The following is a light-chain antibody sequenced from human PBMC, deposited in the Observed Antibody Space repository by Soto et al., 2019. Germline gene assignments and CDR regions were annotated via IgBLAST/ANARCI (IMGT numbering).Light chain of an antibody. V-gene: IGLV2-14*01. J-gene: IGLJ2*01. CDR2: EVS. Sequence: QSVLTQPASVSGSPGQSITISCTGTSSDVGGYNLDSWYQHLPGEAPQLMIYEVSDRPSGVSHRFSGSKSGNTASLTISGLQPEDEADYYCSSYTSASTLVFGGGTKLTVL. CDR3: SSYTSASTLV. CDR1: SSDVGGYNL.